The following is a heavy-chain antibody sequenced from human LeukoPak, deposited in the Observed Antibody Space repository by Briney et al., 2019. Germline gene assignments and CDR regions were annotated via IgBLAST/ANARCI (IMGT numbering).Heavy chain of an antibody. CDR3: ARAWSYTSGWYNY. J-gene: IGHJ4*02. Sequence: PGGSLRLSCAASGFTFNNAWMSWVRQAPGKGLEWVANIKQDGSEKYYVDSVKGRFTISRDNAKNSLYLQMNSLRAEDTAVYYCARAWSYTSGWYNYWGQGTLVTVSS. D-gene: IGHD6-19*01. CDR2: IKQDGSEK. CDR1: GFTFNNAW. V-gene: IGHV3-7*04.